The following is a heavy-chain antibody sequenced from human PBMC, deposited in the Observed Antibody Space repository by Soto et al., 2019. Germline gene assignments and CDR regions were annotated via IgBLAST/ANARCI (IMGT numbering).Heavy chain of an antibody. CDR2: ISYDGSNK. D-gene: IGHD1-26*01. J-gene: IGHJ6*03. CDR3: AGINGSDGDYYYYYYMDV. Sequence: GGSLRLSCAASGFTFSSYGMHWVRQAPGKGLEWVAVISYDGSNKYYADSVKGRFTISRDNSKNTLYLQMNSLRAEDTAVYYCAGINGSDGDYYYYYYMDVWGKGTTVTVSS. V-gene: IGHV3-30*03. CDR1: GFTFSSYG.